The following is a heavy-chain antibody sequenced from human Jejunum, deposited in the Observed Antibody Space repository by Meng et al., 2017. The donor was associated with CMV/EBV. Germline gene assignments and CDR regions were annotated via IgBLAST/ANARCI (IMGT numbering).Heavy chain of an antibody. J-gene: IGHJ5*02. CDR2: ISYDGSDK. Sequence: FTLSTYGMYWLRQAPGKGLEWVALISYDGSDKYQADSVKGRFTISRDNSKNTLYLQMNSLRTEDTAVYYCARESGGSKFIPYNWFDPWGQGTLVTVSS. V-gene: IGHV3-30*03. CDR3: ARESGGSKFIPYNWFDP. CDR1: FTLSTYG. D-gene: IGHD1-26*01.